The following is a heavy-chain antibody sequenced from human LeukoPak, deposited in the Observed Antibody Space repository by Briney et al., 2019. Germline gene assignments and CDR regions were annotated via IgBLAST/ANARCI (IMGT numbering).Heavy chain of an antibody. D-gene: IGHD3-10*01. CDR2: IYTTGTT. Sequence: GGSLRLSCAASGFTFSSYSMNWVRQAPGKGLEWVSIIYTTGTTYYADSVKGRFTISRDISKHTLYLQMSSLRADDTAVYYCARVGGSWDFDYWGQGTLVTVSS. CDR1: GFTFSSYS. J-gene: IGHJ4*02. CDR3: ARVGGSWDFDY. V-gene: IGHV3-66*01.